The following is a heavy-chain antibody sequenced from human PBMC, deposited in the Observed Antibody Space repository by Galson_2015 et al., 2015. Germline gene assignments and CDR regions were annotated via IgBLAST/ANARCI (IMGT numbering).Heavy chain of an antibody. Sequence: SLRLSCAASGFTFSSYRTNWVRQAPGKGLEWISYIKSNSDTIYHADSVKGRFTISRDNAKNLLYFQMNSLRDEDTAVYYCAREDYSRTGLEYWGQGTLVTVSS. CDR1: GFTFSSYR. V-gene: IGHV3-48*02. D-gene: IGHD3-10*01. J-gene: IGHJ4*02. CDR3: AREDYSRTGLEY. CDR2: IKSNSDTI.